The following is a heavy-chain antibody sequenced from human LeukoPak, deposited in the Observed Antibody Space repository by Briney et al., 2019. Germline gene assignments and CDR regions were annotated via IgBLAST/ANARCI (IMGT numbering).Heavy chain of an antibody. CDR3: AKGYDSSGYYYAY. J-gene: IGHJ4*02. D-gene: IGHD3-22*01. CDR1: GFTFSSYA. V-gene: IGHV3-23*01. Sequence: GGSLRLSCAASGFTFSSYAMTWVRQTPGKGLEWVSAISGSGGSTYYADSVKGRFTISRDNSKNTLYLQMNTLRADDTAVYYCAKGYDSSGYYYAYWGQGTLVTVSS. CDR2: ISGSGGST.